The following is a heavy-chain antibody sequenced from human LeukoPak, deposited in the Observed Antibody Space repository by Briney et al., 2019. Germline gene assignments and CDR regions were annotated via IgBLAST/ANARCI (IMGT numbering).Heavy chain of an antibody. CDR2: IYRNGGST. Sequence: GGSLRLSCAVSGFTSDDYGMSWVRQAPGKGVEWVSGIYRNGGSTGYADSVKGRFTISRDNAKNSLYLQMNSLRAEDTALYHCARGNSNFDYWGQGTLVTVSS. D-gene: IGHD1-7*01. J-gene: IGHJ4*02. V-gene: IGHV3-20*01. CDR1: GFTSDDYG. CDR3: ARGNSNFDY.